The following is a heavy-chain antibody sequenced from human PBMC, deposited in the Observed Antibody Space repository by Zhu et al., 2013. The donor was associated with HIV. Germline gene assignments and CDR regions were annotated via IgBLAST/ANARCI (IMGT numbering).Heavy chain of an antibody. J-gene: IGHJ6*03. CDR3: ARAGSCSSSTCIYYYYYYXMDV. D-gene: IGHD2-2*01. V-gene: IGHV1-18*01. Sequence: QVQLVQSGAEVKKPGASVKVSCKASGYTFTTYGISWVRQAPGQGLEWMGWISTYNGNTKYAQKFQGRVTMTTDTSTSTAYMEMRSLKSDDTAVYYCARAGSCSSSTCIYYYYYYXMDVVGRNGPTVTVSS. CDR2: ISTYNGNT. CDR1: GYTFTTYG.